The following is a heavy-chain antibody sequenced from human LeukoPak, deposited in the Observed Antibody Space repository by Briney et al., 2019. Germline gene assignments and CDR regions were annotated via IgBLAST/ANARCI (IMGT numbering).Heavy chain of an antibody. CDR3: ARAAGGDILDY. CDR2: IYYSGST. CDR1: GGSISSSSYY. J-gene: IGHJ4*02. D-gene: IGHD5-12*01. V-gene: IGHV4-39*07. Sequence: PSETLSLTCTVSGGSISSSSYYWGWIRQPPGKGLEWIGSIYYSGSTYYNPSLKSRVTISVDRSKNQFSLKLSSVTAADTAVYYCARAAGGDILDYWGQGTLVTVSS.